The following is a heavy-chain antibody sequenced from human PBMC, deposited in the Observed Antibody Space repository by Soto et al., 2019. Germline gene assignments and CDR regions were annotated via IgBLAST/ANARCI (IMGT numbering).Heavy chain of an antibody. Sequence: GGSLRLSCAASGFTFSDYYMSWIRQAPGKGLEWVSYISSSGSYTNYADSVKGRFTISRDNAKNSLYLQMNSLRAEDTAVYYCARDLDIVVVPAASGFQHWGQGTLVTVSS. J-gene: IGHJ1*01. CDR2: ISSSGSYT. D-gene: IGHD2-2*01. CDR3: ARDLDIVVVPAASGFQH. V-gene: IGHV3-11*06. CDR1: GFTFSDYY.